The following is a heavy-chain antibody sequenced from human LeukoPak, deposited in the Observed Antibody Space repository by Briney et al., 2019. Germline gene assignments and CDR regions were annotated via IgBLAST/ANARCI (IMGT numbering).Heavy chain of an antibody. J-gene: IGHJ5*02. CDR3: ASLPYYGFWSGYYTAGFDP. Sequence: SETLSLTCTVSGGSISSYYWSWIWQPAGKGLEWIGRIYTSGSTNYNPSLKSRVTISVDTSKNQFSLKLSSVTAADTAVYYCASLPYYGFWSGYYTAGFDPWGQGTLVTVSS. D-gene: IGHD3-3*01. CDR2: IYTSGST. CDR1: GGSISSYY. V-gene: IGHV4-4*07.